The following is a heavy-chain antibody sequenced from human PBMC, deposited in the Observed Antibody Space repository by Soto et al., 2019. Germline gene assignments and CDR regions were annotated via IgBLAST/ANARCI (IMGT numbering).Heavy chain of an antibody. CDR1: GSTFSSSE. Sequence: GGSLRLSCAASGSTFSSSEMHWVRQAPGKGLEWVSYISKSGTVIYYADSVKGRFTISRDNAKNLLYLQMNSLRAEDTAVYYCARALRVTTKIFVVRENPYYFDYWGQGTLVTVSS. J-gene: IGHJ4*02. V-gene: IGHV3-48*03. CDR3: ARALRVTTKIFVVRENPYYFDY. D-gene: IGHD4-17*01. CDR2: ISKSGTVI.